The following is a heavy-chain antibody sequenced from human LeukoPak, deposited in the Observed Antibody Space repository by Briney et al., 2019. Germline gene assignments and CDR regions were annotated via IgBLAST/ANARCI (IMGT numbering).Heavy chain of an antibody. Sequence: SETLSPTCTVSGGSISSYYWSWIRQPAGKGLEWIGRIYSSGMNNYNPSLKGRVTMSVDTSKNQFSLKLRSVTAADTAVYYCAREGFWRGYNKYYYYYMDVWGKGTTVTVSS. D-gene: IGHD3-3*01. CDR1: GGSISSYY. V-gene: IGHV4-4*07. J-gene: IGHJ6*03. CDR3: AREGFWRGYNKYYYYYMDV. CDR2: IYSSGMN.